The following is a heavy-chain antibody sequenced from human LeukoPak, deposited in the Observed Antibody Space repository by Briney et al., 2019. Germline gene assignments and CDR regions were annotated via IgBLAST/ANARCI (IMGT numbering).Heavy chain of an antibody. CDR3: ARGLGYCSGYTCSPDY. V-gene: IGHV7-4-1*02. J-gene: IGHJ4*02. D-gene: IGHD2-15*01. CDR1: GYSFSTYP. Sequence: ASVKVSCKASGYSFSTYPIIWVRQAPGQGLEWMGWINTNTGNPTYAQVFTGRFVFSLDTSVSTAYLQISSLKAEDTAVYYCARGLGYCSGYTCSPDYWGQGTLVTVSS. CDR2: INTNTGNP.